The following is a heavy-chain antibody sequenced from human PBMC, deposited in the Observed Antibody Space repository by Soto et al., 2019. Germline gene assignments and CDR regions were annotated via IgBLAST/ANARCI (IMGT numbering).Heavy chain of an antibody. CDR2: ISSSSSYI. CDR1: GFTFSSYS. J-gene: IGHJ3*02. Sequence: GGSLRLSCAASGFTFSSYSMNWVRQAPGKGLEWVSSISSSSSYIYYADSVKGRFTISRDNAKNTLYLQMNSLRAEDTAVYYCARRGPGSFTTYCSGGGCPYVFDIWGKGKMFTVSS. V-gene: IGHV3-21*04. D-gene: IGHD2-15*01. CDR3: ARRGPGSFTTYCSGGGCPYVFDI.